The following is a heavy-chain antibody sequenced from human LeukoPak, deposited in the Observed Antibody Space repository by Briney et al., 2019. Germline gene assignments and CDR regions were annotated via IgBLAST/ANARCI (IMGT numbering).Heavy chain of an antibody. CDR2: IKQDGSEK. Sequence: PGGSLRLSCAASGFTFSSYWMSWVRQAPGKGLEWVANIKQDGSEKYYVDSVKGRFTISRDNSKNTLYLQMNSLRAEDTAVYYCARAGYGSGYSYWGQGTLVTVSS. V-gene: IGHV3-7*01. CDR1: GFTFSSYW. D-gene: IGHD3-10*01. J-gene: IGHJ4*02. CDR3: ARAGYGSGYSY.